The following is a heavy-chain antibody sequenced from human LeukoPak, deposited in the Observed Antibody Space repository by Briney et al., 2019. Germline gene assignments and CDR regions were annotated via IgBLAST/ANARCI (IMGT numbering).Heavy chain of an antibody. V-gene: IGHV4-59*01. CDR1: GGSISSYY. D-gene: IGHD3-22*01. CDR2: IYYSGST. Sequence: SETLSLTCTASGGSISSYYWSWIRQPPGKGLEWIGYIYYSGSTNYNPSLKSRVTISVDTSKNQFSLKPSSVTAADTAVYYCARDYYDSSGYLGGSWFDPWGQGTLVTVSS. J-gene: IGHJ5*02. CDR3: ARDYYDSSGYLGGSWFDP.